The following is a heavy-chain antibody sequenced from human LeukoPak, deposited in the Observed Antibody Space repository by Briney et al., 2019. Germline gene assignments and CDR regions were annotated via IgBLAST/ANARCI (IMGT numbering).Heavy chain of an antibody. CDR2: IYYSGSI. V-gene: IGHV4-59*11. CDR3: TRGAGWLIDY. Sequence: PSETLSLTCIVSGDSITNHYWSLIRRPPGKGLVWIGYIYYSGSINYNPSLKSRVTISADTSKNQFSLKLNSLTTADTAVYYCTRGAGWLIDYWGQGILVTVSS. CDR1: GDSITNHY. D-gene: IGHD3-16*01. J-gene: IGHJ4*02.